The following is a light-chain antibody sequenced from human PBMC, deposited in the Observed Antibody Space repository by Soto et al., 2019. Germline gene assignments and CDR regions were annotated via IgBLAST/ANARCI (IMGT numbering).Light chain of an antibody. CDR3: QKYNSAPLT. V-gene: IGKV1-27*01. CDR2: AAS. CDR1: QGISNH. Sequence: DIQMTQSPSSLSASVGDRVTITCRARQGISNHLAWYQQKPGKVPKLLIYAASTLQSGVPSRFSGSGSGTDFTLTVSSLQPEDVATYYCQKYNSAPLTFGGGTKVEIK. J-gene: IGKJ4*01.